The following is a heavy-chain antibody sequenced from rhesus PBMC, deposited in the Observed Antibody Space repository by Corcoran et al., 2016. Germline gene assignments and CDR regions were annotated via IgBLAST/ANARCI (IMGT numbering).Heavy chain of an antibody. Sequence: QVQLQESGPGLVKPSETLSLTCAVSGGSLRSNSWSWIRPPPGKGLEWIGRIYGSGGSTDYNPSLKSRVTISTDTSKNQFSLKLSSVTAADTAVYYCARDSFYGSSGYWGQGVLVTVSS. CDR2: IYGSGGST. D-gene: IGHD4-29*01. CDR3: ARDSFYGSSGY. CDR1: GGSLRSNS. V-gene: IGHV4-160*01. J-gene: IGHJ4*01.